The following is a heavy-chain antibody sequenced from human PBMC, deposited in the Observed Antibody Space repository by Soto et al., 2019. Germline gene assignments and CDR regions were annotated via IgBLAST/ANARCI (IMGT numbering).Heavy chain of an antibody. Sequence: SVKVSCKASGGTFNTYTFRWVRQAPGQGLEWMGSILPIMGSVNYAHDFRGRLSITADPSTTTAYMELTSLTSHDTAIYYCARIPRYSYPTSDPLDNWGQGTLVTVSS. CDR3: ARIPRYSYPTSDPLDN. J-gene: IGHJ4*02. CDR1: GGTFNTYT. V-gene: IGHV1-69*08. D-gene: IGHD2-15*01. CDR2: ILPIMGSV.